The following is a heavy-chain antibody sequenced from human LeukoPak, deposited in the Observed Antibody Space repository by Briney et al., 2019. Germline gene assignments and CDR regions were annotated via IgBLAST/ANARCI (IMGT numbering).Heavy chain of an antibody. J-gene: IGHJ4*02. Sequence: QSGGSLRLSRAASGFTFSTEPMNWVRQTPGRGLEWLSFISSTSGNVIYADSVRGRFTISRDNDMSSLYLQMNDLKTEDTALYYCVRDWPVDWGQGTQVTVSS. V-gene: IGHV3-48*04. CDR2: ISSTSGNV. CDR1: GFTFSTEP. CDR3: VRDWPVD.